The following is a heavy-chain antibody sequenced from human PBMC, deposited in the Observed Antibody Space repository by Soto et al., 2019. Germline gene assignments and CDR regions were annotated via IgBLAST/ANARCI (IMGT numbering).Heavy chain of an antibody. Sequence: QVQLVESGGGVVQPGRSLRLSCAASGFTFSSYGMHWVRQAPGKGLEWVAVIWYDGSNKYYADSVKGRFTISRDNSKNTLYLQMNSLRAEDTAVYYCARYGDYYFYYDMDVWGKGTTVTVSS. V-gene: IGHV3-33*01. CDR2: IWYDGSNK. D-gene: IGHD4-17*01. CDR1: GFTFSSYG. CDR3: ARYGDYYFYYDMDV. J-gene: IGHJ6*03.